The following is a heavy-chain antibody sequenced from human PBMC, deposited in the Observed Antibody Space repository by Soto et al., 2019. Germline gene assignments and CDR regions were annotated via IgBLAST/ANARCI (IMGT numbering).Heavy chain of an antibody. CDR3: VKEGYYYDSSGYYYGWFDP. Sequence: GGSLRLSCSASGFTFSNYAIHWVRQAPGKGLEYVSAIVRNGGSTYYEDSVKGRFIISRDNSKNTLYLQMSSLRAEDTAVYYCVKEGYYYDSSGYYYGWFDPWGQGTLVTVSS. CDR1: GFTFSNYA. J-gene: IGHJ5*02. V-gene: IGHV3-64D*06. CDR2: IVRNGGST. D-gene: IGHD3-22*01.